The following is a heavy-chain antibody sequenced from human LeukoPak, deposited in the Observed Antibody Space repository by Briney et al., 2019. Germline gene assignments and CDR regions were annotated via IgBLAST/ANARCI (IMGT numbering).Heavy chain of an antibody. CDR2: ISSSGSTI. V-gene: IGHV3-48*03. Sequence: GGSLILSCAASGFTFSSYEMNWDRQAPGKGLEWVSYISSSGSTIYYADSVKGRFTIARDNAKNSLYLQMNSLRAEDTAVYYCARSYGDYDWYFDLWGRGTLVTVSS. J-gene: IGHJ2*01. CDR3: ARSYGDYDWYFDL. D-gene: IGHD4-17*01. CDR1: GFTFSSYE.